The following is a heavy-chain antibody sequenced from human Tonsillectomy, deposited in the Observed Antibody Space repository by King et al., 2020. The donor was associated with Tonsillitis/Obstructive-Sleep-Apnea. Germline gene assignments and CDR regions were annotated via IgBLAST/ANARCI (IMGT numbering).Heavy chain of an antibody. Sequence: VQLVQSGAEVKRPGASVKVSCKASGYIFTRYYMHWIRQAPGQGLEWMGIIDPSDGTTTYAQRFQGRVTMTRDTSTSTVYMELSSLRSEDTAVYYCARDDAVGRYIVYWGQGTLVTVSS. J-gene: IGHJ4*02. D-gene: IGHD2-2*01. CDR1: GYIFTRYY. V-gene: IGHV1-46*01. CDR2: IDPSDGTT. CDR3: ARDDAVGRYIVY.